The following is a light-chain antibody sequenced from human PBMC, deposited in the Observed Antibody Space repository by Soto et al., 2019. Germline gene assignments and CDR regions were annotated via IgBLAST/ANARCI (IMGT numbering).Light chain of an antibody. J-gene: IGKJ1*01. CDR1: QGIRNG. CDR3: LRDYYYLWT. V-gene: IGKV1-6*02. Sequence: AIQVTQSPSSLSASVGDTVTITCRASQGIRNGLGWYQQKPGKAPNLLSYAASTLQSGVTSRFSGSGSGTDFTLTISSLQPEDSATYYCLRDYYYLWTFGQGTKVEIK. CDR2: AAS.